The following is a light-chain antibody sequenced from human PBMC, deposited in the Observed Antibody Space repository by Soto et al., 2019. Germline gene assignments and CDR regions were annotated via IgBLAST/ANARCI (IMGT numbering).Light chain of an antibody. V-gene: IGLV2-14*01. CDR1: SSDFGDFHS. CDR3: SSYTSTSTLK. Sequence: QSVLTQPASVSGSPGQSITISCTGSSSDFGDFHSVSWYQQDPGQAPKLLIYEVANRPSGISNRFSGSKSGNTASLTISGLQAEDEGHYYCSSYTSTSTLKFGGGTKLTV. J-gene: IGLJ3*02. CDR2: EVA.